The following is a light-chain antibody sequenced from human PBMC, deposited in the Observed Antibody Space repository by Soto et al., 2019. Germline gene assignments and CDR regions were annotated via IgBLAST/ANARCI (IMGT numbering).Light chain of an antibody. V-gene: IGKV1D-12*01. CDR3: QQANSLPLT. J-gene: IGKJ4*01. CDR1: QGIYW. Sequence: DIQMTQSPSSVSASVGDRVTVTCRASQGIYWLAWYQQKPGKAPKLLIYAASTLQSGVPSRFSGSGSATDFTLTINNLQPEDFATYYCQQANSLPLTFGGGTKVEIK. CDR2: AAS.